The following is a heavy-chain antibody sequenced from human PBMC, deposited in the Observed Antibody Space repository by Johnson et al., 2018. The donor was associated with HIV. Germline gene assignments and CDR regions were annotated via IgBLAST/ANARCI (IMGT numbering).Heavy chain of an antibody. CDR1: GFTFSNAW. D-gene: IGHD5-18*01. V-gene: IGHV3-30*03. Sequence: QVQVVESGGGLVKPGGSLRLSCAASGFTFSNAWMSWVRQAPGKGLEWVAVISYDGSTKYYADSVKGRFTISRDNSKNTFYLQMNSLRAEDTAVYYCARGYSYGFILSWGQGTMVSVSS. CDR3: ARGYSYGFILS. J-gene: IGHJ3*01. CDR2: ISYDGSTK.